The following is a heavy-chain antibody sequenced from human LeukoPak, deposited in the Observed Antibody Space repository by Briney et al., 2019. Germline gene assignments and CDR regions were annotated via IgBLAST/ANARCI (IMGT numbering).Heavy chain of an antibody. D-gene: IGHD5-18*01. V-gene: IGHV3-48*02. CDR3: ASGSYGQFDY. CDR2: ISTGSTTI. J-gene: IGHJ4*02. Sequence: WSLRLSCAGTGFTFSSYSMNWVRQAPGKGLEWVSYISTGSTTIYYADSVKGRFTISRDNAKNSLYLQMSGLRDEDTAVYYCASGSYGQFDYWGQGTLVTVSS. CDR1: GFTFSSYS.